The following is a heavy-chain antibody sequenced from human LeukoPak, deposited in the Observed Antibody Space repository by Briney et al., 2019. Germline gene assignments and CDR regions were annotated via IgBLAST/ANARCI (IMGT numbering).Heavy chain of an antibody. J-gene: IGHJ4*02. Sequence: GPSVKVSCKGSGYSFGSFGINWVRQAPGQGLEWMGWISAYNGDTNYAQKFQGRVTMTTDTSTSTAYMDLMSLRSDDTAVYYCARGGYYGSGSFPDYWGQGTLVTVSS. CDR3: ARGGYYGSGSFPDY. V-gene: IGHV1-18*01. D-gene: IGHD3-10*01. CDR1: GYSFGSFG. CDR2: ISAYNGDT.